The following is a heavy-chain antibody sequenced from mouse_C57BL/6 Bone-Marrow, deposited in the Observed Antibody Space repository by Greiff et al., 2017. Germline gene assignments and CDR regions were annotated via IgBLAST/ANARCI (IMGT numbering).Heavy chain of an antibody. Sequence: EVKLMESGGGLVKPGGSLKLSCAASGFTFSSYAMSWVRQTPEKRLEWVATISDGGSYTYYPDNVKGRFTISRDNAKNNLYLQMSHLKSEDTAMYYYARDGGHGYAMDYWGQGTSVTVSS. CDR2: ISDGGSYT. J-gene: IGHJ4*01. CDR1: GFTFSSYA. V-gene: IGHV5-4*01. D-gene: IGHD6-1*01. CDR3: ARDGGHGYAMDY.